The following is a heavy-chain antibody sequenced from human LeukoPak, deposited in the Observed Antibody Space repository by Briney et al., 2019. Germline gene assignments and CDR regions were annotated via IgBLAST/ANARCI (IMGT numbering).Heavy chain of an antibody. V-gene: IGHV1-69*13. Sequence: ASVKVSCKASGGTFSSYAISWVRQAPGQGLEWTGGIIPIFGTANYAQKFQGRVTITADESTSTAYMELSSLRSEDTAVYYCARDREYYYDSSGYYWGQGTLVTVSS. CDR2: IIPIFGTA. D-gene: IGHD3-22*01. J-gene: IGHJ4*02. CDR3: ARDREYYYDSSGYY. CDR1: GGTFSSYA.